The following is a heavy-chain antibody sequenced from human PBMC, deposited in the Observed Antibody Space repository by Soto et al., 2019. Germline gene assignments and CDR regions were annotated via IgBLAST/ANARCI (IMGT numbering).Heavy chain of an antibody. D-gene: IGHD2-8*02. CDR1: GGSISSGGYS. J-gene: IGHJ4*02. CDR2: IYHSGST. Sequence: SETLSLTCAVSGGSISSGGYSWSWIRQPPGKGLEWIGYIYHSGSTYYNPSLKSRVTISVDTSKNQFSLKLTSVTAADTAVYYCARDKITGLFDYWGQGRMVTVSS. V-gene: IGHV4-30-2*01. CDR3: ARDKITGLFDY.